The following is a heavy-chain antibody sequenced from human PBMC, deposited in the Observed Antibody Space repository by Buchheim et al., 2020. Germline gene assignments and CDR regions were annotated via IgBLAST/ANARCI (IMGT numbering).Heavy chain of an antibody. Sequence: QVQLQESGPGLVKPSETLSLTCSISGDSISAYYWSWIRQPAGQGLEWIGRIYASGTTSYNPSLKSRVTMSVDTSKNQFSLKVYSVTAADTAVYYCARGSGIFDSTGHQDYYFTHWGQGTL. CDR2: IYASGTT. V-gene: IGHV4-4*07. CDR3: ARGSGIFDSTGHQDYYFTH. D-gene: IGHD2/OR15-2a*01. CDR1: GDSISAYY. J-gene: IGHJ4*02.